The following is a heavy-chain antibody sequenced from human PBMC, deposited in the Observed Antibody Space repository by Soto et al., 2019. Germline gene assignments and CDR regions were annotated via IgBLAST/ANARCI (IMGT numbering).Heavy chain of an antibody. V-gene: IGHV3-9*01. CDR1: GFTFDDYA. CDR2: ISWNSGSI. J-gene: IGHJ3*02. D-gene: IGHD2-15*01. Sequence: GGSLRLSCAASGFTFDDYAMHWVRQAPGKGLEWVSGISWNSGSIGYADSVKGRFTISRDNAKNSLYLQMNSLRAEDTALYYCAKDRRALVVVAATGAFDIWGQGTMGTVSS. CDR3: AKDRRALVVVAATGAFDI.